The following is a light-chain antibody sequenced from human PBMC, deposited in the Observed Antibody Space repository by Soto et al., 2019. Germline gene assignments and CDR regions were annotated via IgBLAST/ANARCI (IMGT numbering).Light chain of an antibody. J-gene: IGLJ2*01. V-gene: IGLV2-23*02. CDR1: SSDVGGYKL. CDR3: CSYAGDSIVV. CDR2: EVT. Sequence: QSALTQPASVSGSPGQSITISCTGSSSDVGGYKLVSRYQQHPGKAPKLIIYEVTKRPSGISNRFSASKSGNTASLTISGLQAEDEADYYCCSYAGDSIVVFGGGTQLTVL.